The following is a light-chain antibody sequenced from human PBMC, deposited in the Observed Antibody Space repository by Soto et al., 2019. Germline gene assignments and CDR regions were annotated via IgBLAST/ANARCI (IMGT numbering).Light chain of an antibody. J-gene: IGLJ1*01. V-gene: IGLV2-23*02. CDR3: CSSAGHSPPNSV. CDR2: DVS. CDR1: TGDVGTYNL. Sequence: QSARTQPASVSGFPGQSITISCTGTTGDVGTYNLVSWYQQHPGKAPKFIIFDVSKRPSGVSNRFSGSKSGNTASLTISGLLAEDEADYYCCSSAGHSPPNSVFGSGTKVTVL.